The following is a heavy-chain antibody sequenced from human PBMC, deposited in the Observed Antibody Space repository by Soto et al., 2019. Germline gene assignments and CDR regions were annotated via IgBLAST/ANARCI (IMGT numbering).Heavy chain of an antibody. J-gene: IGHJ4*02. Sequence: QVQLVQSGAEVKKPGASVKVSCKASGYTFTSYGISWVRQAPGQGLEWMGWISAYNGNTNYAKKLQGRVTMTTDTSTSTAYMELRSLRSDDTAVYYCARDFPMITFGGVIVRFDYWGQGTLVTVSS. CDR3: ARDFPMITFGGVIVRFDY. CDR2: ISAYNGNT. D-gene: IGHD3-16*02. V-gene: IGHV1-18*01. CDR1: GYTFTSYG.